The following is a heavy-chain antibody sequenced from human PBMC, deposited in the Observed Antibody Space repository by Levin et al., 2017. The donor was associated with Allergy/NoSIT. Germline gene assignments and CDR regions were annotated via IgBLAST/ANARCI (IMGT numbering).Heavy chain of an antibody. D-gene: IGHD2-21*01. V-gene: IGHV5-51*01. Sequence: NPGESLKISCQASGYSFTSYWFGWVRQRPGKGLEWMGLIFPSDSDTRVSPSFQGQIIMSVDKSINTAYLQWSSLKASDSGMYYCARRDSDGSNSFDYWGQGTLVTVSS. CDR3: ARRDSDGSNSFDY. CDR2: IFPSDSDT. J-gene: IGHJ4*02. CDR1: GYSFTSYW.